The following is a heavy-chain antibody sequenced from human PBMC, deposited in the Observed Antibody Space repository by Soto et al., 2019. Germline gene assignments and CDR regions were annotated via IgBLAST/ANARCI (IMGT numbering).Heavy chain of an antibody. J-gene: IGHJ4*02. CDR2: ISAYNGNT. CDR3: AGGGIPMAY. Sequence: QVQLVQSGAEVKKPGASVKVSCKASGYTFTNFGISWVRQAPGQGLEWMGWISAYNGNTNYAQICQGRVTMTTDTSMSTDYMGLRSLPSDDTAVYYCAGGGIPMAYWGQGALVCISS. V-gene: IGHV1-18*01. CDR1: GYTFTNFG. D-gene: IGHD3-16*01.